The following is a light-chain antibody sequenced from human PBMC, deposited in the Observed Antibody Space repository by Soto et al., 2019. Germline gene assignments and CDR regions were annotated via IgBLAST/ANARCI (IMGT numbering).Light chain of an antibody. V-gene: IGLV1-40*01. CDR2: SDK. J-gene: IGLJ2*01. CDR3: QSFARSLGHLV. Sequence: QSVLTQPPSVSGAPGQRVAISSTGSDANIGTGYEVHWYQQLPRAAPKLLIYSDKNRPSGVPDRFSGSKSGTSASLAITGLQAEDEADYYCQSFARSLGHLVFGGGTKLTVL. CDR1: DANIGTGYE.